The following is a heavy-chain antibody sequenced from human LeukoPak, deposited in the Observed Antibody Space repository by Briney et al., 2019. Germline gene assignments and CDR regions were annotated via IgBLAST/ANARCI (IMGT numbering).Heavy chain of an antibody. D-gene: IGHD4-11*01. Sequence: GGSLRLSCAASGFTFSSYGMHWVRQAPGKGLEWVAFIRYDGSNKYYADSVKGRFTISRDNSKNTLYLQMNSLGAEDTAVYYCASPTVTTAFYDYWGQGTLVTVSS. J-gene: IGHJ4*02. CDR2: IRYDGSNK. CDR1: GFTFSSYG. CDR3: ASPTVTTAFYDY. V-gene: IGHV3-30*02.